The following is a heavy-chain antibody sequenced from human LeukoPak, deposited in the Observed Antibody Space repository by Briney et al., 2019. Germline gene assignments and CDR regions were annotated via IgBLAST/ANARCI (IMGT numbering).Heavy chain of an antibody. Sequence: ASVKVSCKASGYTFTSYYMHWVRQAPGQGLEWMGIINPSGGSTSYAQKFQGRVTITADESTSTAYMELSSLRSEDTAVYYCASDRAAGTGGVHPRPFDYWGQGTLVTVSS. CDR1: GYTFTSYY. D-gene: IGHD6-13*01. J-gene: IGHJ4*02. V-gene: IGHV1-46*01. CDR3: ASDRAAGTGGVHPRPFDY. CDR2: INPSGGST.